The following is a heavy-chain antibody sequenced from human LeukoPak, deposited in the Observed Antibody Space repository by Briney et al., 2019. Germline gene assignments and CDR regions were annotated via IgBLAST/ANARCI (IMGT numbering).Heavy chain of an antibody. V-gene: IGHV3-53*01. CDR2: IYSGGST. Sequence: GGSLRLSCAASGFTVSSNYMNWVRQAPGKGLEWVSIIYSGGSTYYADSVKGRFTISRDNSKNALYLQMNSLRAEDTAVYYCARELRMAGGGGYWGQGTLVTVSS. D-gene: IGHD3-16*01. CDR3: ARELRMAGGGGY. J-gene: IGHJ4*02. CDR1: GFTVSSNY.